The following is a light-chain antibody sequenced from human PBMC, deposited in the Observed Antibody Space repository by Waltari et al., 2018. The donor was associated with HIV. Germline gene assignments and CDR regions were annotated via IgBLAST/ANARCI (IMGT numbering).Light chain of an antibody. CDR2: GAS. CDR1: QSVSSSY. CDR3: QQYGSSRWT. Sequence: EIVLTQSPGTLSLSPGERATLSCRASQSVSSSYLAWYQQKPGQAPRLLIYGASRSATGIPDRFSGSGSGTDFTLTISRLEPEDFAVYYCQQYGSSRWTFGQGTKVEIK. J-gene: IGKJ1*01. V-gene: IGKV3-20*01.